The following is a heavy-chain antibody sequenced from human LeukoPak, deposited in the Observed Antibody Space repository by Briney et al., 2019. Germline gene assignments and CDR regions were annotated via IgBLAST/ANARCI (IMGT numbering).Heavy chain of an antibody. V-gene: IGHV1-69*04. J-gene: IGHJ3*02. Sequence: SVKVSCKASGGTFSSYAISWVRQAPGQGLEWMGRIIPILGIANYAQKFQGRVTITADESTSTAYMELSSLRSEDTAVYYCASSTIFGVVIGYAFDIWGQGTMVTVSS. CDR3: ASSTIFGVVIGYAFDI. CDR1: GGTFSSYA. CDR2: IIPILGIA. D-gene: IGHD3-3*01.